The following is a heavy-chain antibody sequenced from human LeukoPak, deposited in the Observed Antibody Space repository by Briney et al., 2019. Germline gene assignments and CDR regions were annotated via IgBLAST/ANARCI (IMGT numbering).Heavy chain of an antibody. CDR3: AKGHLRLPP. D-gene: IGHD3-16*01. Sequence: PSEALSLTCTVSGGSISGYSWTWIRQPPGQGLEWIGYFHNSRTTSYNPSLTGRVTMSVDTAMDHLSLKLNSVTAADTAVHYCAKGHLRLPPWAQGTLVTVSS. V-gene: IGHV4-59*01. J-gene: IGHJ5*02. CDR2: FHNSRTT. CDR1: GGSISGYS.